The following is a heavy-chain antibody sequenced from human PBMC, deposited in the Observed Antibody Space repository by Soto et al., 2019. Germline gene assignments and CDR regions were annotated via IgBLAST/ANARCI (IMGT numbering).Heavy chain of an antibody. J-gene: IGHJ4*02. D-gene: IGHD1-26*01. CDR3: ATKVGATPQRL. CDR2: IYYSGTT. V-gene: IGHV4-61*01. Sequence: QVQLQESGPGLVKSSETLSLTCTVSGASVGSTSYHWSWIRQPPGKGLEWIGWIYYSGTTSYNLYLQSRVTIALDISKTQFSLTLSSVSAADTAVYYCATKVGATPQRLWGQGNLVSVSS. CDR1: GASVGSTSYH.